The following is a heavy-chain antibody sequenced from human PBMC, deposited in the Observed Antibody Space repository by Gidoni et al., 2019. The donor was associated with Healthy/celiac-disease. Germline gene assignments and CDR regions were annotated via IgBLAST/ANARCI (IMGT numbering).Heavy chain of an antibody. CDR3: ARDMGVGYSYGKVDY. CDR1: GFNFSSYG. Sequence: QVQLVEAGGGVVQPGRSLRLSCAACGFNFSSYGMPWVRQAPGKGLGWFAVIWYDGSNKYYADSVKGPFTISRDNSKNTLYLQMNSLRAEDTAVYYCARDMGVGYSYGKVDYWGQGTLVTVSS. V-gene: IGHV3-33*01. CDR2: IWYDGSNK. J-gene: IGHJ4*02. D-gene: IGHD5-18*01.